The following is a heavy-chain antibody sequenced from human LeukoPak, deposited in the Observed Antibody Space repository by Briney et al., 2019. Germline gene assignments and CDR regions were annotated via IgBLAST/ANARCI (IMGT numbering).Heavy chain of an antibody. Sequence: GGSLRLSCAASRFTFSNYEMHWVRQAPGKGLEWLSYISSSGNTIYYADSVKGRFTISRDNAKKSLYLQMNSLRAEDTAVYYCARDAIYSSGWYFDYWGQGTLVTVSS. CDR1: RFTFSNYE. D-gene: IGHD6-19*01. CDR2: ISSSGNTI. J-gene: IGHJ4*02. CDR3: ARDAIYSSGWYFDY. V-gene: IGHV3-48*03.